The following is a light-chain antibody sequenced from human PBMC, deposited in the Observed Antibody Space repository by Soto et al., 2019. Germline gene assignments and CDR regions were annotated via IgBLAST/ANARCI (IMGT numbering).Light chain of an antibody. J-gene: IGKJ2*01. Sequence: DIVMTQSPDSLAVSLGERATINCKSSQTIFYNSRNKDFLAWYQQKPGHPPKLLIYWASTRESGVPDRFSGSGSWTDFTLTISSLQAEDVALCCCQQYLTTPHTYGQGTRLESK. CDR1: QTIFYNSRNKDF. V-gene: IGKV4-1*01. CDR3: QQYLTTPHT. CDR2: WAS.